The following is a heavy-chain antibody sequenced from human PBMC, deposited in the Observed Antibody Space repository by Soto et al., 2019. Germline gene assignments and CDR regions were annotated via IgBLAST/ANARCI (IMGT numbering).Heavy chain of an antibody. CDR2: IRQSGDRA. CDR1: GFTFSYYT. J-gene: IGHJ4*02. D-gene: IGHD3-10*01. Sequence: GGSLRLSCAASGFTFSYYTMSWVRRAPGKGLEWVSSIRQSGDRASYADSARGRFTISRDNSKNTLYLQMNGLRLDDTAVYYCVTAVRTRLDNWGPGTLVTVSS. CDR3: VTAVRTRLDN. V-gene: IGHV3-23*01.